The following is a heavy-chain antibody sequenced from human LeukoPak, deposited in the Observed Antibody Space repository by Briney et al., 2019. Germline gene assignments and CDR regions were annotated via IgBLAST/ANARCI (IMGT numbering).Heavy chain of an antibody. CDR2: ISYSGST. D-gene: IGHD3-22*01. V-gene: IGHV4-39*01. Sequence: PSETLSLTCTVSGGSISSNNYYWGWIRQPPGKGLEWIGSISYSGSTYYNPSLKSRVTISVDTSKNQFSLKLSSVTAADTAVYYCAGPGYYYDSSGYYYRDYWGQGTLVTVSS. CDR3: AGPGYYYDSSGYYYRDY. J-gene: IGHJ4*02. CDR1: GGSISSNNYY.